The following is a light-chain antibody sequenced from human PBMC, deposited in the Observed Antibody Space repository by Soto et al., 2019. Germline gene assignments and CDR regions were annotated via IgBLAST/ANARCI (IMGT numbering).Light chain of an antibody. CDR2: GAS. CDR3: QQYGRSPLA. V-gene: IGKV3-20*01. J-gene: IGKJ4*01. CDR1: QSVSSSY. Sequence: IVLTQSPGTLSFSPGERATLSCRASQSVSSSYLAWYQQKPGQAPRLLIYGASSRATGIPDRFSGSGSGTDFTLTISRLEPEDFAVYYCQQYGRSPLAIGGGRKV.